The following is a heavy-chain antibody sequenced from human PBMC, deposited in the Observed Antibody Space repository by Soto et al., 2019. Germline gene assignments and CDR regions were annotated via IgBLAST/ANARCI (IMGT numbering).Heavy chain of an antibody. CDR2: INVGNGNT. D-gene: IGHD3-16*01. V-gene: IGHV1-3*01. CDR1: GYTYISYS. Sequence: ASVKVSCKASGYTYISYSMHWVRQAPGQRLEWMGWINVGNGNTKYSQNFQGRVTINQDTSASTAYMELSSLTSEDTAVYYCARKKGGRGSRWLDPGGQETLVTVS. CDR3: ARKKGGRGSRWLDP. J-gene: IGHJ5*02.